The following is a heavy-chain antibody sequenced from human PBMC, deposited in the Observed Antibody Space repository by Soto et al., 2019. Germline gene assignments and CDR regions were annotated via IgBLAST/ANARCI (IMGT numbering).Heavy chain of an antibody. Sequence: GGSLRLSCTASGFTFDDHGMHWVRQSPGKGLEWVSGVSWNSAFIAYADSVKGRFTISRDNAKNSLYLQMNSLRPEATALYYCARDRDMTTNFYFDFWGQGALVTVSS. V-gene: IGHV3-9*01. D-gene: IGHD4-17*01. CDR3: ARDRDMTTNFYFDF. J-gene: IGHJ4*02. CDR2: VSWNSAFI. CDR1: GFTFDDHG.